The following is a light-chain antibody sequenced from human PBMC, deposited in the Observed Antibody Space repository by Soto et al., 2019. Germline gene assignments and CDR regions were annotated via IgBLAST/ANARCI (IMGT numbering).Light chain of an antibody. J-gene: IGKJ4*02. V-gene: IGKV3-20*01. Sequence: NALTPSPVTLSWTPRKQPTHPCRASRQVSSSYLAWYQQKTGQAPRILIYGESSRATGIPARFSGSGSGTDLTLTISRLEPEDFAVYYCQKYGSSPLTFGGGTKVDIK. CDR2: GES. CDR3: QKYGSSPLT. CDR1: RQVSSSY.